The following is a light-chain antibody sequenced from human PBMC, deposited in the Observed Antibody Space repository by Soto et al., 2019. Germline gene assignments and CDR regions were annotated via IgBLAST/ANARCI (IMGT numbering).Light chain of an antibody. CDR3: SSYTRSSTSYV. CDR2: EVS. J-gene: IGLJ1*01. Sequence: QSVLTQPASVSGSPGQSITISCTGTSSDVGGYNYVSRYQQHPGKAPKLMIYEVSNRPSRVSNRFSGSKSGNTASLTISGLQAEDEADYYCSSYTRSSTSYVFGTGTKVTAL. V-gene: IGLV2-14*01. CDR1: SSDVGGYNY.